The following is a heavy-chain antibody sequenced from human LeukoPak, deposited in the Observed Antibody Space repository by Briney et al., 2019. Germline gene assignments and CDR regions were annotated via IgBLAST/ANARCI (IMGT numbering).Heavy chain of an antibody. CDR1: GGSISSYY. Sequence: SETLSLTCTVSGGSISSYYWSRIRQPPGKGLEWIGYIYYSGSTNYNPSLKSRVTISVDTSKNQLSLKLSSVTAADTAVYYCARDYQDYYYMDVWGKGTTVTVSS. V-gene: IGHV4-59*01. D-gene: IGHD3-16*02. CDR2: IYYSGST. J-gene: IGHJ6*03. CDR3: ARDYQDYYYMDV.